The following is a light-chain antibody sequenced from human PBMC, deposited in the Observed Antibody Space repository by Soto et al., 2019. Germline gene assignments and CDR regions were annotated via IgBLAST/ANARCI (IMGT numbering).Light chain of an antibody. V-gene: IGLV1-40*01. J-gene: IGLJ1*01. CDR2: GNS. Sequence: QSVLTQPPSVSGALGQRVTISCTGSSSNIGAGYDVHWYQQLPGTAPKLLIYGNSNRPSGVPDRFSGSKSGTSASLAITGLQAEDEADYYCQSYDSSLSGSGVFGTGTKLTVL. CDR3: QSYDSSLSGSGV. CDR1: SSNIGAGYD.